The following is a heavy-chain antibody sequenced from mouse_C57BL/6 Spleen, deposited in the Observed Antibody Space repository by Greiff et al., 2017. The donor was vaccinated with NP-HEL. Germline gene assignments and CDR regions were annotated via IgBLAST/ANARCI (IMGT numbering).Heavy chain of an antibody. Sequence: VKVVESGPGLVQPSQSLSITCTVSGFSLTSYGVHWVRQSPGKGLEWLGVIWSGGSTDYNAAFISRLSISKDNSKSQVFFKMNSLQADDTAIYYCARKTPYGNSWYFDVWGTGTTVTVSS. CDR2: IWSGGST. CDR1: GFSLTSYG. V-gene: IGHV2-2*01. CDR3: ARKTPYGNSWYFDV. J-gene: IGHJ1*03. D-gene: IGHD2-1*01.